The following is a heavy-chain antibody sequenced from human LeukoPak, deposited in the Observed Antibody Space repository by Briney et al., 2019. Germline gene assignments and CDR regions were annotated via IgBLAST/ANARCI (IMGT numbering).Heavy chain of an antibody. Sequence: SETLSLTCAIYGGSFSDYYWSWIRQPPGKGLEWIGAINHSGSTTYNPSPTSRVTMSVDTSKNQFSLKLGSVTAADTAVYYCARGPPRDFGTSGFYYNYWGQGTRVTVSS. CDR2: INHSGST. CDR1: GGSFSDYY. V-gene: IGHV4-34*01. J-gene: IGHJ4*02. CDR3: ARGPPRDFGTSGFYYNY. D-gene: IGHD3-22*01.